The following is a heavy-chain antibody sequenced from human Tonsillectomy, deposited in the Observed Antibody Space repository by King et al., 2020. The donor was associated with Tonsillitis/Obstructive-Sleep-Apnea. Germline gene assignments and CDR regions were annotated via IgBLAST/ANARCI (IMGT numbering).Heavy chain of an antibody. CDR3: AREPGGGYSYPETFDI. CDR1: GVTFSSYS. Sequence: VQLVESGGGLVQPGGSLRLSCAASGVTFSSYSMNWVRQSPGKGLEWVSYISSSSSTIYYADSVKGRFTISRDNAKNSLYLQMNSLRDEDTAVYYCAREPGGGYSYPETFDIWGQGTMVTVSS. D-gene: IGHD5-18*01. V-gene: IGHV3-48*02. CDR2: ISSSSSTI. J-gene: IGHJ3*02.